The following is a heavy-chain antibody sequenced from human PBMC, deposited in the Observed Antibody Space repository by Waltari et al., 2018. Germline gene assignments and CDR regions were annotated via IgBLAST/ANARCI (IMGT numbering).Heavy chain of an antibody. J-gene: IGHJ4*02. D-gene: IGHD3-3*01. CDR1: GGTFSSHT. V-gene: IGHV1-69*02. CDR2: IIPILGIA. Sequence: QVQLVQSGAEVKKPGSSVKVSCKASGGTFSSHTISWVRQAPGQGLEWMGRIIPILGIANYAQKFQGRVTITADKSTSTAYMELSSLRSEDTAVYYCARAAYDFWSGYYGSFFDYWGQGTLVTVSS. CDR3: ARAAYDFWSGYYGSFFDY.